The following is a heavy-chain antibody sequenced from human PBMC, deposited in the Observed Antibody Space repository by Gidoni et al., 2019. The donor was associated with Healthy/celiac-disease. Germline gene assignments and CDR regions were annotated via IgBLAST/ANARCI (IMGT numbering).Heavy chain of an antibody. CDR1: GGSTSSSSFY. CDR3: ARQPSIADRPKNWYFDL. J-gene: IGHJ2*01. Sequence: QLQLQEPGPGLVNLSETLSLTCTVPGGSTSSSSFYWGWIRQPPGKGLEWIGCIYYSGSTYHNPSLKSRVTISVDTSKNQFSLKLSSVTAADTAVYYCARQPSIADRPKNWYFDLWGRGTLVTVSS. D-gene: IGHD6-6*01. CDR2: IYYSGST. V-gene: IGHV4-39*07.